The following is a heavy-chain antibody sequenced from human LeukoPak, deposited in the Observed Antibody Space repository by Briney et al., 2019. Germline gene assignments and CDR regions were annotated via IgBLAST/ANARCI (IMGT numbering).Heavy chain of an antibody. CDR3: ARNHFDY. CDR2: IYYSGST. V-gene: IGHV4-31*03. D-gene: IGHD1-14*01. Sequence: SETLSLTCTVSGGSISSGGYYWSWIRQHPGKGLEWIGYIYYSGSTCDNPSLKSRVTISVDTSKHQFSLTLSYVPAADTAVYYCARNHFDYWGQGTLVTVSS. CDR1: GGSISSGGYY. J-gene: IGHJ4*02.